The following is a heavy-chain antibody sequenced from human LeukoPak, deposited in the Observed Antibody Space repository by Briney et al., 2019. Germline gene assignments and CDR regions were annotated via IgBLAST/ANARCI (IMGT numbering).Heavy chain of an antibody. V-gene: IGHV3-30-3*01. Sequence: GRSLRLSCAASGFTFSSYAMHWVRQAPGKGLEWVAVISYDGSNKYYADSVKGRFTISRDNSKNTLYLQINSLRAEDTAIYYCAKDIAQGYTFGSIEQDYWGQGTLVTVSS. J-gene: IGHJ4*02. CDR1: GFTFSSYA. CDR3: AKDIAQGYTFGSIEQDY. D-gene: IGHD5-18*01. CDR2: ISYDGSNK.